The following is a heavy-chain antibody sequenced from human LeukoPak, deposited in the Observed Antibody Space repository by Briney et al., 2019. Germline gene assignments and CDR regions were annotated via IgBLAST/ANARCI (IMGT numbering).Heavy chain of an antibody. CDR3: ARGDVVVPPYGMDV. J-gene: IGHJ6*02. Sequence: GGSLRLSCAASGFTFSSYSTNWVRQAPGKGLEWVSYISSSSSTIYYADSVKGRFTISRDNTKNSLYLQMNSLRAEDTAVYYCARGDVVVPPYGMDVWGQGTTVTVSS. CDR2: ISSSSSTI. D-gene: IGHD2-2*01. V-gene: IGHV3-48*01. CDR1: GFTFSSYS.